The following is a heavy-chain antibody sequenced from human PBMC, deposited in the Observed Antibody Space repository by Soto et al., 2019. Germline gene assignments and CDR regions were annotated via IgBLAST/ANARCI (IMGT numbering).Heavy chain of an antibody. J-gene: IGHJ4*02. V-gene: IGHV1-18*04. D-gene: IGHD3-22*01. Sequence: ASVKVSCKASGYTFTRYGISWVRQAPGQGLEWMGWISAYNGNTNYAQKLQGRVTMTTDTSTSTAYMELRSLRSDDTAVYYCARYAGYYDSSGYYYFYYFDYWSQGTLVTVSS. CDR1: GYTFTRYG. CDR3: ARYAGYYDSSGYYYFYYFDY. CDR2: ISAYNGNT.